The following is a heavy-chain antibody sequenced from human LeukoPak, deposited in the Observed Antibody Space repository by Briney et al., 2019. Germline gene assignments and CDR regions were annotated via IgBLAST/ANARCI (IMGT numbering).Heavy chain of an antibody. CDR3: ARVRVVDTAMVFDY. CDR2: ISSSSSTI. CDR1: GFTFSSYS. V-gene: IGHV3-48*04. D-gene: IGHD5-18*01. Sequence: PGGSLRLSCAASGFTFSSYSMNWVRQAPGKGLEWVSYISSSSSTIYYADSVKGRFTISRDNAKNSLYLQMNSLRAEDTAVYYCARVRVVDTAMVFDYWGQGTLVTVSS. J-gene: IGHJ4*02.